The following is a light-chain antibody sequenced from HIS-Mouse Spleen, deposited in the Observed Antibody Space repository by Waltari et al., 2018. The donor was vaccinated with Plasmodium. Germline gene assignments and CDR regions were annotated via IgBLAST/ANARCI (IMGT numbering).Light chain of an antibody. CDR3: SSYAGSNNVV. Sequence: QSALTQPPSASGSPGQSVTISCTGTSSDVGGYNYVSWYQQPPGKAPKLMFYEVSKRPSGVPDRFSGSKSGNTASLTVSGLQAEDEADYYCSSYAGSNNVVFGGGTKLTVL. CDR2: EVS. CDR1: SSDVGGYNY. J-gene: IGLJ2*01. V-gene: IGLV2-8*01.